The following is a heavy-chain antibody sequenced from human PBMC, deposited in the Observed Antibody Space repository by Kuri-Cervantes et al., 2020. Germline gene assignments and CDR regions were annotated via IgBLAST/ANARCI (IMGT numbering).Heavy chain of an antibody. V-gene: IGHV4-30-4*01. D-gene: IGHD3-22*01. CDR1: GGSISSYY. J-gene: IGHJ2*01. CDR2: IYYSGST. Sequence: SETLSLTCTVSGGSISSYYWSWIRQPPGKGLEWIGYIYYSGSTYYNPSLKSRVTISVDTSKNQFSLKLSSVTAADTAVYYCARDYYDSSGCFDLWGRGTLVTVSS. CDR3: ARDYYDSSGCFDL.